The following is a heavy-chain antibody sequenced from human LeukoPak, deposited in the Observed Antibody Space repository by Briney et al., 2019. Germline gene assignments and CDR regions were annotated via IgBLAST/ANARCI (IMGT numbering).Heavy chain of an antibody. CDR1: GYSFTNYW. J-gene: IGHJ4*02. D-gene: IGHD1-26*01. CDR3: ARRAGDGSGTYWWFDY. Sequence: GESLNISCRGSGYSFTNYWIGWVRQMPGRGLEWMGIIYPGDSNTRYSPSFQGQVTISADKTISTAYLQWSSQKASDTAVYYCARRAGDGSGTYWWFDYWGQGTLVAVSS. CDR2: IYPGDSNT. V-gene: IGHV5-51*01.